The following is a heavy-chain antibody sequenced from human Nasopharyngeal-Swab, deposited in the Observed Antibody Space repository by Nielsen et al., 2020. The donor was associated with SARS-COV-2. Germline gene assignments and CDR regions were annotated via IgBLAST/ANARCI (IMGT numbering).Heavy chain of an antibody. Sequence: GGSLRLSCAASGFTFSSYGMHWVRQAPGKGLEWVAVISYDGSNKYYADSVKGRFTISRDNSKNTLYLQMNSLRAEDTAVYYCAKDMGIADDSFDYWDQGTLVTVSS. CDR2: ISYDGSNK. D-gene: IGHD6-13*01. J-gene: IGHJ4*02. CDR1: GFTFSSYG. CDR3: AKDMGIADDSFDY. V-gene: IGHV3-30*18.